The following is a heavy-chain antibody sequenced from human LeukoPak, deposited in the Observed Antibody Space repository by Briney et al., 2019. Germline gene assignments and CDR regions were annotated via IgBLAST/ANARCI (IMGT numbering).Heavy chain of an antibody. D-gene: IGHD3-22*01. CDR2: ISSSSRYI. CDR3: ARDRARTYYYDSSGYYVGSAFDI. Sequence: PGGSLRLSCAASGFTFSSYSMNWVRQAPGKGLEWVSSISSSSRYIYYADSVKGRFTISRDNAKNSLYLQMNSLRAEDTAVYYCARDRARTYYYDSSGYYVGSAFDIWGQGTMVTVSS. J-gene: IGHJ3*02. CDR1: GFTFSSYS. V-gene: IGHV3-21*01.